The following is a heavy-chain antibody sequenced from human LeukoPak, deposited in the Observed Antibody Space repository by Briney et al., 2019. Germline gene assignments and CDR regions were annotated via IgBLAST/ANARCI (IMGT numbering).Heavy chain of an antibody. J-gene: IGHJ4*02. CDR1: GGSFSGYY. V-gene: IGHV4-34*01. CDR3: ARITITTAFDY. Sequence: PSETLSLTCAVYGGSFSGYYWSWIRQPPGKGLEWIGSIYYSGGTYYNPSLKSRVTISVDTSKNQFSLKLSSVTAADTAVYYCARITITTAFDYWGQGTLVTVSS. CDR2: IYYSGGT. D-gene: IGHD3-3*01.